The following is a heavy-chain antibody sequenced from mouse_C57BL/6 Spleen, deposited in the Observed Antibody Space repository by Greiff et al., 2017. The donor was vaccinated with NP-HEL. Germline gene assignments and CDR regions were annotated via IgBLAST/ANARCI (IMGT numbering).Heavy chain of an antibody. CDR3: ARSAVARGDYYAMDY. CDR1: GYTFTSYG. Sequence: QVQLQQSGAELARPGASVKLSCKASGYTFTSYGISWVKQRTGQGLEWIGEIYPRSGNTYYNEKFKGKATLTADKSSSTAYMELRSLTSEDAAVYFCARSAVARGDYYAMDYWGQGTSVTVSS. J-gene: IGHJ4*01. V-gene: IGHV1-81*01. D-gene: IGHD1-1*01. CDR2: IYPRSGNT.